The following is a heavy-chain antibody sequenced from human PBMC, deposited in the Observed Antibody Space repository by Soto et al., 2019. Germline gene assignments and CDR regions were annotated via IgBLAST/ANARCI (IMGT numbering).Heavy chain of an antibody. CDR1: GFTFSHSW. D-gene: IGHD5-18*01. Sequence: PGGSLRLSCSASGFTFSHSWMTWVRQAPGKGLEWAANIDEDGNEKNIVDSVKGRFTIFRDNAKSSLYLQMNSLRVEDTAMYYCARDRGYNCYDYWGQGTVVTVSS. CDR2: IDEDGNEK. CDR3: ARDRGYNCYDY. V-gene: IGHV3-7*05. J-gene: IGHJ4*02.